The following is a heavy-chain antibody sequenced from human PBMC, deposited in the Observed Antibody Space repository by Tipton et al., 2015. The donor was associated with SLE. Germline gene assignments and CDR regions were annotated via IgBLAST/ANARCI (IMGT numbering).Heavy chain of an antibody. V-gene: IGHV4-59*08. CDR3: ARGMLTWRGAIIGVDV. Sequence: TLSLTCSVSGGSISSNYWIWIRQPPGKGLEWIGYISYGGGSNYNPSLKRRVTISVDTAKNQFSLKLTSVTATDTAVYYCARGMLTWRGAIIGVDVWGQGTSVNVSS. J-gene: IGHJ6*02. CDR2: ISYGGGS. CDR1: GGSISSNY. D-gene: IGHD2-8*01.